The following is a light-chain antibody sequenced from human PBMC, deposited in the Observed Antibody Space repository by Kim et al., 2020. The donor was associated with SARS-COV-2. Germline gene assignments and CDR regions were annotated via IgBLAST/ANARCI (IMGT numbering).Light chain of an antibody. J-gene: IGLJ1*01. Sequence: GQSITISCTGTSGEVGAYDYVSWYQQHPGKAPKRMIYDVNNRPSGVSNRFSGSKSDNTASLTISGLQPEDEADYYCASFTSKSTPSFGTGTKVTVL. V-gene: IGLV2-14*03. CDR3: ASFTSKSTPS. CDR1: SGEVGAYDY. CDR2: DVN.